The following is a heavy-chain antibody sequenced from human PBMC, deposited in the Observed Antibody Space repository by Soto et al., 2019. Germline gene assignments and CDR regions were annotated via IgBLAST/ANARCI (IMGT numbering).Heavy chain of an antibody. D-gene: IGHD6-19*01. CDR3: AKMAGYYYYYYGMDV. J-gene: IGHJ6*02. V-gene: IGHV3-30*18. Sequence: PGGSLRLSCAASGFTFSSYGMHWVRQAPGKGLEWVAVISYDGSNKYYADSVKGRFTISRDNSKNTLYLQMNSLRAEDTAVYYCAKMAGYYYYYYGMDVWGQGTTVTVSS. CDR1: GFTFSSYG. CDR2: ISYDGSNK.